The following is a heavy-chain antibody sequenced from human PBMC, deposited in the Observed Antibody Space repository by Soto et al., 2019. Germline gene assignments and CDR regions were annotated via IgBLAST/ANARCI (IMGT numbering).Heavy chain of an antibody. CDR2: VSFDGSNE. CDR3: AKERMEQDQLLPFFEY. D-gene: IGHD2-2*01. CDR1: GFTFSTYG. J-gene: IGHJ4*02. V-gene: IGHV3-30*18. Sequence: ASGFTFSTYGMHWLRQAPGKGLEWVAVVSFDGSNEYYADSVKGRFTIYRDNSRNTLYLQMNRLRAEDTAVYYCAKERMEQDQLLPFFEYWGQGTLVTVSS.